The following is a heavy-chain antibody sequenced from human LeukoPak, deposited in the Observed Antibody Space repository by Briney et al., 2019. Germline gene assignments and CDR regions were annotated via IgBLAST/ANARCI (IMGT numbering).Heavy chain of an antibody. J-gene: IGHJ4*02. Sequence: PGGSLRLSCAASGFTFSAYTMNWVRQAPGKGLEWVSYISSIDSTIYYADSVKGRFTISRDNAKNSLYLQMNSLRADDTAVYYCARGIAVAGPYYFDYWGRGTLVTVSS. V-gene: IGHV3-48*04. CDR3: ARGIAVAGPYYFDY. D-gene: IGHD6-19*01. CDR1: GFTFSAYT. CDR2: ISSIDSTI.